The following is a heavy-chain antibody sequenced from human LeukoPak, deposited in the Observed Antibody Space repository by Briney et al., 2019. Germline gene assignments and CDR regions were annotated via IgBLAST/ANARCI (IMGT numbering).Heavy chain of an antibody. Sequence: GGSLRLSXAASGFTFSSYAMHWVRQAPGKGLEWVAVISYDGSNKYYADSVKGRFTISRDNSKNTLYLQMNSMRAEDTAVQGSSTSCHDAFDIWGPGTMVTVSS. CDR1: GFTFSSYA. CDR2: ISYDGSNK. CDR3: STSCHDAFDI. J-gene: IGHJ3*02. V-gene: IGHV3-30-3*01. D-gene: IGHD2-2*01.